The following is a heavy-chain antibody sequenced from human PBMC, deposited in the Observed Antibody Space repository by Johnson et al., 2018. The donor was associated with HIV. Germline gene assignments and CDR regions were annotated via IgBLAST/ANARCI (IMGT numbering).Heavy chain of an antibody. CDR1: GFTFSSYA. V-gene: IGHV3-30-3*02. CDR3: AKDPYKYSSSSYAFDI. Sequence: QVQLVESGGGVVQPGGSLRLSCAASGFTFSSYAMHWVRQAPGKGLEWVAVISYDRSNKYYADSVQGRFTISRDNSKNTLYLQMNSLRAEDTAVYYCAKDPYKYSSSSYAFDIWGQGTMVTVSS. D-gene: IGHD6-6*01. J-gene: IGHJ3*02. CDR2: ISYDRSNK.